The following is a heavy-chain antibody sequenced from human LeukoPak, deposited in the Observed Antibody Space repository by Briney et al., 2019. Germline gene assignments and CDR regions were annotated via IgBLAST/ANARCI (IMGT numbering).Heavy chain of an antibody. D-gene: IGHD2-15*01. V-gene: IGHV3-7*05. Sequence: GGSLRLSGAASGFTFSSYWMSWVRQAPGKGLEWVANIKQDGSEKYYVDSVKGRFTISRDNAKNSLYLQMNSLRAEDTAVYYCARKGSVAAWEYYYYGMDVWGQGTTVTVSS. CDR3: ARKGSVAAWEYYYYGMDV. J-gene: IGHJ6*02. CDR1: GFTFSSYW. CDR2: IKQDGSEK.